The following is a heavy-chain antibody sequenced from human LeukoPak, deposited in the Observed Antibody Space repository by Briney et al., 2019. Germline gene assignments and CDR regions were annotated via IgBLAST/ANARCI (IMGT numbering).Heavy chain of an antibody. Sequence: GGSLRLSCAASGFTVSGNYMNWVRQAPEKGLEWVSVIYSDGKTYYADSVKGRFTISRDNTKNTLNLQMNSLRAEDTAVYYCARDLGQYYDTSDNWFDPWGQGTLVTVSS. CDR1: GFTVSGNY. D-gene: IGHD3-22*01. CDR2: IYSDGKT. J-gene: IGHJ5*02. CDR3: ARDLGQYYDTSDNWFDP. V-gene: IGHV3-53*01.